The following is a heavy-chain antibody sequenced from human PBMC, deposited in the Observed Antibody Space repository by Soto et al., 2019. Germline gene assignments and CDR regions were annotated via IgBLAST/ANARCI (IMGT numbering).Heavy chain of an antibody. CDR3: AITLAGAYCGGDCYWFDP. Sequence: SETLSLTCTVSGGSISSSSYYWGWIRQPPGKGLEWIGSIYYSGSTYYNPSLKSRVTISVDTSKNQSSMKLSSVTAADTAVYYCAITLAGAYCGGDCYWFDPWGQGTLVTVSS. V-gene: IGHV4-39*07. CDR2: IYYSGST. CDR1: GGSISSSSYY. D-gene: IGHD2-21*02. J-gene: IGHJ5*02.